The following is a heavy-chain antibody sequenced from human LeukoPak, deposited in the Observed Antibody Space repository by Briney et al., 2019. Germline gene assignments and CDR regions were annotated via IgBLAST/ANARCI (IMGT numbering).Heavy chain of an antibody. Sequence: GGSLRLSCAASGFTFSSDAMSWVRQAPGKGLEWVSAISGSGDTTYYADSVKGRFTISRDNSKNTLYLQMNSLRAEDTALYYCAKALYSSNWYDDYWGQGTLVTASS. J-gene: IGHJ4*02. CDR3: AKALYSSNWYDDY. V-gene: IGHV3-23*01. CDR1: GFTFSSDA. D-gene: IGHD6-13*01. CDR2: ISGSGDTT.